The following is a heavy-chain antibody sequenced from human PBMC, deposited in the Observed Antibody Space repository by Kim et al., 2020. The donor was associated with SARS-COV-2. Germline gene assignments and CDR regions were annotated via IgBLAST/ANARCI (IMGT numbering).Heavy chain of an antibody. CDR1: GYTLTELS. D-gene: IGHD2-21*02. CDR3: ATGAQSCGGDCYQN. V-gene: IGHV1-24*01. J-gene: IGHJ4*02. Sequence: ASVKVSCKVSGYTLTELSMHWVRQAPGKGLEWMGGFDPEDGETIYAQKFQGRVTMTEDTSTDTAYMELSSLRSEDTAVYYCATGAQSCGGDCYQNWGQGTLVTVSS. CDR2: FDPEDGET.